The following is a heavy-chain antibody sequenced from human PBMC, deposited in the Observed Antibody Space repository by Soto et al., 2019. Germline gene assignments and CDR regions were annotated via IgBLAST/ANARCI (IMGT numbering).Heavy chain of an antibody. CDR3: ARHCSGGSCYYAFDI. J-gene: IGHJ3*02. Sequence: QVQLQESGPGLVKPSETLSLTCTVSGGSISSYYWSWIRQPPGKGLEWIAYIYYSGSTNYNPSLKSRVTISVDTSKNQFSLKLSSVTAADTVVYYCARHCSGGSCYYAFDIWGQGTMVTVSS. V-gene: IGHV4-59*08. CDR1: GGSISSYY. CDR2: IYYSGST. D-gene: IGHD2-15*01.